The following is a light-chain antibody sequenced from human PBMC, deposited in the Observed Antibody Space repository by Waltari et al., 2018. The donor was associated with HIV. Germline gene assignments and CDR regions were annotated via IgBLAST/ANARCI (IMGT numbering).Light chain of an antibody. Sequence: IQMTQSPSSLSASIGYRVTLICRASQSINTGLAWYQQQPNLAPPLLIFAASGLQHGVPSRFSGSGSGTLFTLTIANLQPEDSATYYCQQTTTFPLGFGGGTRVEI. CDR2: AAS. V-gene: IGKV1-12*01. CDR1: QSINTG. J-gene: IGKJ4*02. CDR3: QQTTTFPLG.